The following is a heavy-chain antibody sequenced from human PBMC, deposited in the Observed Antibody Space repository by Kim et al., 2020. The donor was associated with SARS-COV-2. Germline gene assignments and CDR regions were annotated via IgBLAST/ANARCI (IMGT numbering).Heavy chain of an antibody. V-gene: IGHV4-34*01. Sequence: SETLSLTCAVYGGSFSGYYWSWIRQPPGKGLEWIGEINHSGSTNYNPSLKSRVTISVDTSKNQFSLKLSSVTAADTAVYYCAREIQLAGRQIDYWGQGTLVTVSS. CDR1: GGSFSGYY. D-gene: IGHD5-18*01. CDR3: AREIQLAGRQIDY. CDR2: INHSGST. J-gene: IGHJ4*02.